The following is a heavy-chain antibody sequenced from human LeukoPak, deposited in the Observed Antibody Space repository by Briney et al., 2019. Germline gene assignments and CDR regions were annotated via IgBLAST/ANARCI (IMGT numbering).Heavy chain of an antibody. J-gene: IGHJ4*02. CDR1: GFTVSSNY. D-gene: IGHD5-18*01. Sequence: GGSLRLSCAASGFTVSSNYMSWVRQAPGKGLEWVSVIYSGGTTYYADSVKGRFTISRDNPKNTLHLQMNSLRAEDTAVYYCARDQYSYAHAAHWGQGTLVTVSS. V-gene: IGHV3-66*01. CDR2: IYSGGTT. CDR3: ARDQYSYAHAAH.